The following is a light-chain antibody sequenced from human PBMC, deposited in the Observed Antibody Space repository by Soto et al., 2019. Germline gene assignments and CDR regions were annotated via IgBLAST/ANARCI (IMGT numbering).Light chain of an antibody. CDR2: GAS. CDR3: QQYGRSPWR. V-gene: IGKV3-20*01. Sequence: ETMLTQSPGTLSLSPGERATLSCRASQSVSSSYLAWYQQKPGQAPRLLIYGASNRATGIPDRFSGSGSGTDFTLTISRLEPEDFAVYYCQQYGRSPWRFGQGTKVEIK. J-gene: IGKJ1*01. CDR1: QSVSSSY.